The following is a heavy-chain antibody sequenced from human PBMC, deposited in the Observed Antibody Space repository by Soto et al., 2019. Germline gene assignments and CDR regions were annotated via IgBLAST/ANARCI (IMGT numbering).Heavy chain of an antibody. V-gene: IGHV3-23*01. CDR1: GFTFSNYA. J-gene: IGHJ4*02. Sequence: GGSLRLSCAASGFTFSNYAMSWVRQAPRKELEWVSSISSSGGSTDYADSVKGRFTISRDNSQNTLNLQMNSLRAEDTAIYFCAKNQHAMAHDYWGPGTLVTVSS. D-gene: IGHD2-8*01. CDR3: AKNQHAMAHDY. CDR2: ISSSGGST.